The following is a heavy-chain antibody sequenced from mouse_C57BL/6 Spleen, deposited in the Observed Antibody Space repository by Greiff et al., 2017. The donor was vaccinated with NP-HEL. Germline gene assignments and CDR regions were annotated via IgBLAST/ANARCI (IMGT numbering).Heavy chain of an antibody. CDR2: IHPNSGST. CDR1: GYTFTSYW. V-gene: IGHV1-64*01. J-gene: IGHJ2*01. D-gene: IGHD1-1*01. Sequence: QVQLQQPGAELVKPGASVKLSCKASGYTFTSYWMHWVKQRPGQGLEWIGMIHPNSGSTNYNEKFKSKATLTVDKSSSTAYMQLSSLTSEDSAVYYCARLAGSSYGYVDYWGQGTTLTVSS. CDR3: ARLAGSSYGYVDY.